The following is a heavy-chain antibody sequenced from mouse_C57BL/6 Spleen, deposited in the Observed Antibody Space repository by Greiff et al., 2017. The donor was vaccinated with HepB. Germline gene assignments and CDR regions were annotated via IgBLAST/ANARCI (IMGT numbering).Heavy chain of an antibody. CDR1: GFTFSSYA. V-gene: IGHV5-4*03. Sequence: DVMLVESGGGLVKPGGSLKLSCAASGFTFSSYAMSWVRQTPEKRLEWVATISDGGSYTYYPDNVKGRFTISRDNAKNNLYLQMSHLKSEDTAMYYCARADDYYAMDYWGQGTSVTVSS. CDR3: ARADDYYAMDY. D-gene: IGHD2-12*01. J-gene: IGHJ4*01. CDR2: ISDGGSYT.